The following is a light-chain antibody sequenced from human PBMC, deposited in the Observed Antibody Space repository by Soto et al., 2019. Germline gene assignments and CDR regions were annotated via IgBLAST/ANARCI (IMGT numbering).Light chain of an antibody. V-gene: IGKV3D-20*02. CDR3: QQRSVWPIT. CDR1: QSVSSTY. CDR2: DAS. J-gene: IGKJ5*01. Sequence: EIVLTQSPGTLSLSPGDRATLSFRASQSVSSTYLAWYQQKPGQSPRLLIYDASSRATGVPARFSGSGSGTDFTLTISGLEPEDFAVYYCQQRSVWPITFGQGTRLEI.